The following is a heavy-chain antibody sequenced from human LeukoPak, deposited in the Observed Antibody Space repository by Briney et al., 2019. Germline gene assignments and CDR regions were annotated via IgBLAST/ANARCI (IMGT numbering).Heavy chain of an antibody. CDR1: EFTFNDYS. D-gene: IGHD1-1*01. CDR2: ISRSSNYI. CDR3: ARDFGTEGVTTYYYFYGMDV. Sequence: GGSLRLSCAASEFTFNDYSMNWVRQAPGKGLEWVASISRSSNYIYYADSVKGRFTVSRDNAKSPLYLQMHSLRAEDTAVYYCARDFGTEGVTTYYYFYGMDVWGQGTTLTVSS. J-gene: IGHJ6*02. V-gene: IGHV3-21*01.